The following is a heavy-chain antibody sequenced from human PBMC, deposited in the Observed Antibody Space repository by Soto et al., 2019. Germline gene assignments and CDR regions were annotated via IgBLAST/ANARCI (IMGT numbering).Heavy chain of an antibody. V-gene: IGHV3-30-3*01. CDR3: ARVPSSSGRAHFDY. CDR1: GFTFSSYA. D-gene: IGHD2-15*01. Sequence: QVQLVESGGGVVQPGRSLRLSCAAPGFTFSSYAMHWVRQAPGKGLACVAVISYDGSNKYYADSVKGRFTISRDNSKNTLYLQMNSLRAEDTAVYYCARVPSSSGRAHFDYWGQGTLVTVSS. J-gene: IGHJ4*02. CDR2: ISYDGSNK.